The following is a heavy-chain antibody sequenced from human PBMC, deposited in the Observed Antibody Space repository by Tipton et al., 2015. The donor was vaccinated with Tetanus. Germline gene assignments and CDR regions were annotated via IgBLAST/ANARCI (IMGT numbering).Heavy chain of an antibody. V-gene: IGHV3-30*03. CDR2: ISHDGNNK. CDR1: GFTLSRYG. D-gene: IGHD5-18*01. J-gene: IGHJ6*02. Sequence: QLVQSGGGLVKPGGSLRLSCAASGFTLSRYGMHWVRQAPGKGLEWVALISHDGNNKYYSDSVKGRFTISSDNSRNTLSLQMNSLGAEDTGVYYCARDYEYSFGYSVVNGLDVWGQGTTVTVSS. CDR3: ARDYEYSFGYSVVNGLDV.